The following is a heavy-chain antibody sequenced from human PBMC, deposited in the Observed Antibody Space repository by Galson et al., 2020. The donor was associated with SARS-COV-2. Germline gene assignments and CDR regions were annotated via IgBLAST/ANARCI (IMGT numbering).Heavy chain of an antibody. V-gene: IGHV3-30*04. CDR3: ARDGAMSAGPIELWLPNYFYAMDV. D-gene: IGHD5-12*01. CDR2: ISYDGSEK. CDR1: GFTFGSFA. J-gene: IGHJ6*02. Sequence: PGGSLRLSCTASGFTFGSFAMYWVRQAPGKGLEWLASISYDGSEKFYSDSVRGQFTISRDNSQNTLYLQMTTLRPDDTALYYCARDGAMSAGPIELWLPNYFYAMDVWGLGTTVTVSS.